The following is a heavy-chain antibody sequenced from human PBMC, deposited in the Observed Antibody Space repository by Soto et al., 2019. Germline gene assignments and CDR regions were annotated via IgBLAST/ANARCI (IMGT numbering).Heavy chain of an antibody. J-gene: IGHJ4*02. CDR3: AHRRDWLSLFHY. CDR1: GLSLSTSGVG. CDR2: IYWDDDK. V-gene: IGHV2-5*02. Sequence: QITLKESGPPLVKPTQTLTLTCTFSGLSLSTSGVGVGWIRQPPGKALEWLALIYWDDDKRYSPSLKSRLTIPKDTSKNQVVLTMTNMDPVDTATYYCAHRRDWLSLFHYWGQGTLVTVSS. D-gene: IGHD3-9*01.